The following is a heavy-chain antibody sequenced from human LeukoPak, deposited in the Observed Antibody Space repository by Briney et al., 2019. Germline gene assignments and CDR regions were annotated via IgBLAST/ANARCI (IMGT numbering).Heavy chain of an antibody. V-gene: IGHV4-59*01. D-gene: IGHD3-10*01. Sequence: SETLSLTCTVSGGSISNYYWSWIRQPPGKGLEWIGYIYYSGSTNYNPSLKSRVTISVDTSRNQFSLKLTSVIAADTAVYYCARGHYGLSPWGQGTLVTVSS. J-gene: IGHJ5*02. CDR1: GGSISNYY. CDR2: IYYSGST. CDR3: ARGHYGLSP.